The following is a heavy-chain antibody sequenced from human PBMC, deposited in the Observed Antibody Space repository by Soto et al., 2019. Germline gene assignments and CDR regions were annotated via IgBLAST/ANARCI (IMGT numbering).Heavy chain of an antibody. Sequence: SETLSLTCAVYGGSFSDYYWTWIRQPPGKGLEWIGEIDHSGSTNYNLSLKSRLTISIETSKHQSFLRLTSVTAADTAVYYCARGLSYYYASESYFLDWWFDPWGQGTLVTVSS. V-gene: IGHV4-34*01. CDR3: ARGLSYYYASESYFLDWWFDP. J-gene: IGHJ5*02. CDR1: GGSFSDYY. D-gene: IGHD3-10*01. CDR2: IDHSGST.